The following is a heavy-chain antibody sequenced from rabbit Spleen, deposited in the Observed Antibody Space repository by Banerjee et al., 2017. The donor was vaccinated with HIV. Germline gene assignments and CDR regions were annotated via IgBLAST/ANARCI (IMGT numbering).Heavy chain of an antibody. J-gene: IGHJ6*01. CDR1: GFSFNNGYD. V-gene: IGHV1S45*01. Sequence: QEQLEESGGDLVKPGASLTLTCTASGFSFNNGYDMCWVRQAPGKGLEWVACAYAGSSGSTYSATWAKGRFTISKTSSTTVTLQMTSLTAADTATYFCARDVGTSFSTYGMDLWGQGTLVTVS. CDR2: AYAGSSGST. CDR3: ARDVGTSFSTYGMDL. D-gene: IGHD8-1*01.